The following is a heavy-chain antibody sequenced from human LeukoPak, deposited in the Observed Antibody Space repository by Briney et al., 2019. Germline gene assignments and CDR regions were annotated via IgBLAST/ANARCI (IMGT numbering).Heavy chain of an antibody. D-gene: IGHD6-19*01. CDR3: ARDSAVAGVWGYYFDY. Sequence: ASVKVSCKASGYTFTGYYMHWVRQAPGQGLEWMGWINPNSGGTNYAQKFQGRVTMTRDTSISTAYMELSRLRSDDTAVYYCARDSAVAGVWGYYFDYWGQGTLVTVSS. V-gene: IGHV1-2*02. J-gene: IGHJ4*02. CDR1: GYTFTGYY. CDR2: INPNSGGT.